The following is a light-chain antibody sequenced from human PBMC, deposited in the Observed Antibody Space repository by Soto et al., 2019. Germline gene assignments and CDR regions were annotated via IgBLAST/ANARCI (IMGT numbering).Light chain of an antibody. CDR2: RNN. V-gene: IGLV1-47*01. CDR1: SSNIGRNY. Sequence: QLVLTQPPSASGTPGQRATISCSGSSSNIGRNYVSWYQQLPGTAPKLLIYRNNQRPSGVPDRISGSKSGTSASLAISGLRSEDEADYYCAAWDDSLSEGVFGTATKVTVL. CDR3: AAWDDSLSEGV. J-gene: IGLJ1*01.